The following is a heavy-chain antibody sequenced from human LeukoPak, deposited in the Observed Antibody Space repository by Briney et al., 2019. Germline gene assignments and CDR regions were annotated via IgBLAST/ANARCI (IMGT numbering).Heavy chain of an antibody. CDR3: ARDEAGVGATCDY. CDR2: IKTDGTIT. D-gene: IGHD1-26*01. Sequence: GGSLRLSCAASGLTFSSYWMHWVRQAPGKGLVWVSRIKTDGTITSYADSVKGRFTISRDNAKNTLYLQMNSLRDEDTAVYYCARDEAGVGATCDYWGQGTLVTVSS. V-gene: IGHV3-74*01. J-gene: IGHJ4*02. CDR1: GLTFSSYW.